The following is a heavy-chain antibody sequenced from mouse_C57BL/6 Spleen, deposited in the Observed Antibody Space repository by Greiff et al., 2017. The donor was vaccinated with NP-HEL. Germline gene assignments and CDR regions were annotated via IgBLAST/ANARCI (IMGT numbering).Heavy chain of an antibody. J-gene: IGHJ4*01. D-gene: IGHD2-3*01. CDR1: GYTFTSYW. V-gene: IGHV1-53*01. CDR2: FNPSNGGT. CDR3: ARWGWLLLYAMDY. Sequence: VQLQQPGTELVKPGASVKLSCKASGYTFTSYWMHWVKQRPGQGLEWIGNFNPSNGGTNYNEKFKSKATLTVDKSSSTAYMQLSSLTSEDSAVYYCARWGWLLLYAMDYWGQGTSVTVSS.